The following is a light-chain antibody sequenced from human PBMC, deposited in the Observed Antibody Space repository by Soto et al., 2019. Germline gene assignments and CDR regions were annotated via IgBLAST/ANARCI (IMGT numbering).Light chain of an antibody. CDR3: QQYNNYTRT. CDR1: QSISNW. CDR2: HAS. Sequence: DIQMTQSPSTLPSSLGDRVTITCRASQSISNWLAWYQQKPGTAPKVLIYHASNLQSGVPSRFSGSGSGTEFTLTISSLKNDDFATYYCQQYNNYTRTFGQGTKVDIK. J-gene: IGKJ1*01. V-gene: IGKV1-5*01.